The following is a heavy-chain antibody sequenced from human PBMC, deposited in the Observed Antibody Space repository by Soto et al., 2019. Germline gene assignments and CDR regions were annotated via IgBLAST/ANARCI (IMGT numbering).Heavy chain of an antibody. CDR3: AKRTSGTTWGESDY. V-gene: IGHV1-18*04. CDR2: ISGYSGNA. Sequence: ASGQVSVYTSWYIFSYYGINCVRQAPGQGLEWMGWISGYSGNANLAQKFQGRVTMTTDKSTRTAYMELRRLRSDDTAVYYCAKRTSGTTWGESDYWGQGTLVTVSS. D-gene: IGHD3-10*01. J-gene: IGHJ4*02. CDR1: WYIFSYYG.